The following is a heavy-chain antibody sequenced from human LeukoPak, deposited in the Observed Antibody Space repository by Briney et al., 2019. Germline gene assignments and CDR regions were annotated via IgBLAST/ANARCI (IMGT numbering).Heavy chain of an antibody. CDR1: GYTFTSYG. V-gene: IGHV1-69*04. CDR3: ARVSVVVVPAAILYYGMDV. J-gene: IGHJ6*02. D-gene: IGHD2-2*02. Sequence: ASVKVSCKASGYTFTSYGISWVRQAPGQGLEWMGRIIPILGIANYAQKFQGRVTITADKSTSTAYMELSSLRSEDTAVYYCARVSVVVVPAAILYYGMDVWGQGTTVTVSS. CDR2: IIPILGIA.